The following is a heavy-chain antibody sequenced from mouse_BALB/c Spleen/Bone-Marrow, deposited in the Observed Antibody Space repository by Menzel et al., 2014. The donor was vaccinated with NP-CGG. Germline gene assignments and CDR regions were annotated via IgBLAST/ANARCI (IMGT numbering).Heavy chain of an antibody. D-gene: IGHD2-2*01. J-gene: IGHJ2*01. CDR3: ARSSYGYDRQAYFFDY. Sequence: EVLLVESGGGLVQPGGSRKLSCAASGFTFSSFGMHWVRQAPEKGLEWVAYISSGSSTIYYADTVKGRFTISRDNPKNTLFLQMTSLRSEDTAMYYCARSSYGYDRQAYFFDYWGQGTTLTGSS. V-gene: IGHV5-17*02. CDR2: ISSGSSTI. CDR1: GFTFSSFG.